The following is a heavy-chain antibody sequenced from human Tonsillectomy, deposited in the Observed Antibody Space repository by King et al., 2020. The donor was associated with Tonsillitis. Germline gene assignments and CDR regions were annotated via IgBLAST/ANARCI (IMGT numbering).Heavy chain of an antibody. J-gene: IGHJ4*02. CDR1: GFTFSSYG. D-gene: IGHD5-24*01. Sequence: VQLVESGGGVVQPGRSLRLSCAASGFTFSSYGMHLVRQAPGKGLEWVAVIWYDGSNKYYADSVKGRFTISRDNSKNTLYLQMNSLRAEDTAVYYCARDRGEMATLDYWGQGTLVTVSS. CDR3: ARDRGEMATLDY. CDR2: IWYDGSNK. V-gene: IGHV3-33*01.